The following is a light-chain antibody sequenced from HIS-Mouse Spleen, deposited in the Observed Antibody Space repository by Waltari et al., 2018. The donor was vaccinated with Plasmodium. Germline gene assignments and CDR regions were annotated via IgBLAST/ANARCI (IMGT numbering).Light chain of an antibody. Sequence: EIVMTQSPATLSVSPGERATLSCRASQSVSSNLAWYQQKPGQAPRLLIYGAATRATGIPGRFSGSGSRTEFTLTISSMQSEDFAVDYCQQYNNWPPYTFGQGTKLEIK. CDR1: QSVSSN. V-gene: IGKV3-15*01. CDR2: GAA. CDR3: QQYNNWPPYT. J-gene: IGKJ2*01.